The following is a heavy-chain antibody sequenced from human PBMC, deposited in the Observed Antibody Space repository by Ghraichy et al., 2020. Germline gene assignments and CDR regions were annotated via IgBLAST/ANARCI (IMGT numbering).Heavy chain of an antibody. Sequence: GGSLRLSCAASGFTVSSYAMHWVRQAPGKGLEWVAVLSYDGINKYYTDSVKGRFTISRDNAKNSLYLQMNSLRAEDTAVYYCARGENYYDSSGYLDYWGQGTLVTVSS. CDR1: GFTVSSYA. D-gene: IGHD3-22*01. V-gene: IGHV3-30-3*01. CDR2: LSYDGINK. CDR3: ARGENYYDSSGYLDY. J-gene: IGHJ4*02.